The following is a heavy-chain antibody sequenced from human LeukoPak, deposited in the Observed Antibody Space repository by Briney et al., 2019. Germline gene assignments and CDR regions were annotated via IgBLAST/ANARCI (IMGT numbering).Heavy chain of an antibody. CDR2: IFSNDKK. D-gene: IGHD3-10*01. Sequence: SGPTLVNPTETLTLTCTVSGFSLSNARMGVSWIRQPPGKALEWLAHIFSNDKKSYSTSLKSRLTIFKDTSKSQVVLTMTNMDPVDTATYYFARIRWEYYYGSGSYSFDYWGQGTLVTVSS. CDR1: GFSLSNARMG. CDR3: ARIRWEYYYGSGSYSFDY. J-gene: IGHJ4*02. V-gene: IGHV2-26*01.